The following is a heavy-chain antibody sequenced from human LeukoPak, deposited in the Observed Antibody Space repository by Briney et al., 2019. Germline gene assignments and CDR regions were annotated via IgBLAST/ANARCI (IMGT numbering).Heavy chain of an antibody. D-gene: IGHD3-10*01. CDR2: IYYSGST. Sequence: SETLSLTCTVSGGSISSGDYYWSWIRQPPGKGLEWIGYIYYSGSTYYNPSLKSRVTISVDTSKNQFSLKLSSVTAADTAVYYCARARFGEDSGADAFDIWGQGTMVTVSS. J-gene: IGHJ3*02. CDR1: GGSISSGDYY. V-gene: IGHV4-30-4*01. CDR3: ARARFGEDSGADAFDI.